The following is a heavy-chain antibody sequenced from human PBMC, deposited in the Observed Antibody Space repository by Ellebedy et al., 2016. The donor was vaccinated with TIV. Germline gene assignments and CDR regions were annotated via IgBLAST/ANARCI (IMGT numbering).Heavy chain of an antibody. V-gene: IGHV3-7*01. Sequence: GESLKISCAASGFNFRSYWMTRVRQAPGKGLEWVAKIRQEGDEIYYVESVKGRFTIFRDNAKNSLFLQMNSLRVEDTAVYYCARRASYGDYAVQVNPWFDPWGQGTLVTVSS. CDR2: IRQEGDEI. D-gene: IGHD4-17*01. CDR1: GFNFRSYW. CDR3: ARRASYGDYAVQVNPWFDP. J-gene: IGHJ5*02.